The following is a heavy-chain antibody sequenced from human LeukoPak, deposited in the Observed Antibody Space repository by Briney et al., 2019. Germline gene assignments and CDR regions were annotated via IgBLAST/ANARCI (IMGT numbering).Heavy chain of an antibody. CDR2: IYYSGST. Sequence: PWQTLSLTCTVSGGSISSGGYYWSCIRQHPGKGLEWIGYIYYSGSTYYNPSLESRVTISVDASKKQFSLKLSSVTTADTAVYYCARASDPYCGGDWATCYSGMDVWGQGTPVTVSS. D-gene: IGHD2-21*02. V-gene: IGHV4-31*03. J-gene: IGHJ6*02. CDR1: GGSISSGGYY. CDR3: ARASDPYCGGDWATCYSGMDV.